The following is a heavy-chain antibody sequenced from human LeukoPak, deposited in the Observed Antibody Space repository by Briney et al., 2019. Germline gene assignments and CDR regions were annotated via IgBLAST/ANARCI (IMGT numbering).Heavy chain of an antibody. CDR3: AGITIFGVVII. CDR2: IYTSGST. D-gene: IGHD3-3*01. V-gene: IGHV4-61*02. CDR1: GGSISSGSYY. Sequence: SETLSLTCTVSGGSISSGSYYWSWIRQPAGKGLEWIGRIYTSGSTNYNPSLRSRVTISVDTSKNQFSLKLSSVTAADTAVYYCAGITIFGVVIIWGQGTLVTVSS. J-gene: IGHJ4*02.